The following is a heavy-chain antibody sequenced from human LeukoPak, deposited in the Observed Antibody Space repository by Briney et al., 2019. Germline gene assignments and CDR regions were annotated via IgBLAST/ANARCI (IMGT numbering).Heavy chain of an antibody. J-gene: IGHJ3*02. CDR2: IYYSGST. D-gene: IGHD3-22*01. CDR1: GASIDSYY. V-gene: IGHV4-59*01. Sequence: SETLSLTCAVSGASIDSYYWSWIRQPPGKGLEWIGYIYYSGSTNYSPSLKSRVTISVDTSKNQFSLRLSSVTAADTAVYYCAREGHYYYDSSGYHDAFDIWGQGTMVTVSS. CDR3: AREGHYYYDSSGYHDAFDI.